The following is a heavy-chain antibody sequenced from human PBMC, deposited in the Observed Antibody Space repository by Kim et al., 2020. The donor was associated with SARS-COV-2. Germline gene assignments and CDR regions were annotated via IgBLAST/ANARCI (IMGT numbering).Heavy chain of an antibody. Sequence: GGSLRLSCVASELTVSSYWMHWVRQAPGKGLVWVSRVNSDVISTSYADSVKGRFTISRDNGKNTVYLQMNNLRLDDTAVDYCARGGKTDCSGPSCPADLHYIHYYYGLDVWGRGTTVT. CDR3: ARGGKTDCSGPSCPADLHYIHYYYGLDV. J-gene: IGHJ6*02. CDR2: VNSDVIST. D-gene: IGHD2-2*01. V-gene: IGHV3-74*01. CDR1: ELTVSSYW.